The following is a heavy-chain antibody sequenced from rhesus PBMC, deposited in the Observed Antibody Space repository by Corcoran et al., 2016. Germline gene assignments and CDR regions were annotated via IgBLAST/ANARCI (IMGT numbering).Heavy chain of an antibody. D-gene: IGHD2-39*01. Sequence: QVQLQESGPGLVKPSETLSLTCAVSGASVRGDWWTWIRQAPGKGLEWHGEIKGNSETTTTHPSLTSRVTISKDASNNQLSLKLNSVTAADTAVYYCASNIVAATFDNWGQGVLVTVSS. CDR1: GASVRGDW. CDR3: ASNIVAATFDN. J-gene: IGHJ4*01. V-gene: IGHV4-80*01. CDR2: IKGNSETT.